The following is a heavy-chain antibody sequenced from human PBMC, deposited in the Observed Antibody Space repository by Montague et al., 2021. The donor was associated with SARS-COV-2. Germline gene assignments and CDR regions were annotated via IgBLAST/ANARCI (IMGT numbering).Heavy chain of an antibody. Sequence: TLSRTCTVSGASGGSISSDYYYWGWIRQPPGKGLEWIGYIDNRGNTFYSPSLKSRVSMSLDTSKNHFSLTLNSVTAADTALYFCGRDSWGDGYVVTGAFDVWGHGTMVIVSS. CDR3: GRDSWGDGYVVTGAFDV. CDR2: IDNRGNT. V-gene: IGHV4-30-4*08. D-gene: IGHD2-2*03. CDR1: GASGGSISSDYYY. J-gene: IGHJ3*01.